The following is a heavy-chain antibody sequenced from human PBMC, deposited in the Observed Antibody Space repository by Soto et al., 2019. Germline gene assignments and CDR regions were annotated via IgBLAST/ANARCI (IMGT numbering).Heavy chain of an antibody. V-gene: IGHV4-31*03. CDR2: IFYSGST. J-gene: IGHJ4*02. CDR1: VGSIISGGYY. CDR3: ARAPGDYFDY. Sequence: QEQLQESGPGLVNPSQTLSLTCTVSVGSIISGGYYWSWIRHHPGKGLEWIGYIFYSGSTYYNPSIKSRFTKAVDTSKNQFSLKLSSVNAADTAVYYCARAPGDYFDYWGQGTLVTVSS.